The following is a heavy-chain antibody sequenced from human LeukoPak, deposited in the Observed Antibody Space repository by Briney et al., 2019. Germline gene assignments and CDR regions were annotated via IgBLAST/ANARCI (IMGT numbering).Heavy chain of an antibody. CDR2: IIPIFGTA. Sequence: ASVKVSCKASGGTFRSYAISWVRQAPGQGLEWMGRIIPIFGTANYAQKFQGRVTITTDESTSTAYMELSSLRSEDTAVYYCARGTGGNALVIDYWGQGTLVTVSS. J-gene: IGHJ4*02. CDR1: GGTFRSYA. CDR3: ARGTGGNALVIDY. D-gene: IGHD4-23*01. V-gene: IGHV1-69*05.